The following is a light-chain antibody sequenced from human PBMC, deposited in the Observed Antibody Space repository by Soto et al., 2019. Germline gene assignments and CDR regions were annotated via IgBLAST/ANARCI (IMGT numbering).Light chain of an antibody. V-gene: IGLV2-8*02. J-gene: IGLJ1*01. CDR2: EVS. CDR3: SSYAGSTPYV. CDR1: SSDVGGYNY. Sequence: QSGLTQPPSAARSPGQSVTISCTGTSSDVGGYNYVSWYQQHPGKAPKLMIYEVSKRPSGVPDRFSGSKSGNTASLTVSGLQAEDEADYYCSSYAGSTPYVFGTGTKVTVL.